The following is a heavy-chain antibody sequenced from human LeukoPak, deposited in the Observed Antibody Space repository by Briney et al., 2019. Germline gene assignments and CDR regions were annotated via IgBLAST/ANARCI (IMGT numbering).Heavy chain of an antibody. J-gene: IGHJ6*02. CDR1: GYTFTSYG. Sequence: GASVKVSCKASGYTFTSYGISWVRRAPGQGLEWMGWISSHSGNTNYAQKLQGRVTMTTDTSTSTAYMELRSLKSDDTAVYYCARPHSYYYYYGMDVWGQGTTVTVSS. CDR3: ARPHSYYYYYGMDV. V-gene: IGHV1-18*01. CDR2: ISSHSGNT.